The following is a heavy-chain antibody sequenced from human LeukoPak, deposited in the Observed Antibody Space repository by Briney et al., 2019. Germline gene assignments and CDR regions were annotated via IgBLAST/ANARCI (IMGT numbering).Heavy chain of an antibody. J-gene: IGHJ4*02. D-gene: IGHD2-2*01. CDR2: VSISSGTI. Sequence: PGGSLRLSCAASGFTFSGHNMNWVRQAPGKGLEWISFVSISSGTIYYADSVKGRFRISRDNAKSSLDLEMNSLRAEDTAVYYCAKDPVKLVVPAANPFDYWGQGTLVTVSS. V-gene: IGHV3-48*04. CDR3: AKDPVKLVVPAANPFDY. CDR1: GFTFSGHN.